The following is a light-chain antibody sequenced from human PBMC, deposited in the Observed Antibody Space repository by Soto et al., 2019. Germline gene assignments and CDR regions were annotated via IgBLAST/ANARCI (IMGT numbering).Light chain of an antibody. CDR1: QSISSY. V-gene: IGKV1-39*01. J-gene: IGKJ4*01. Sequence: DIQMTQSPSSLSASVGDRVTITCLASQSISSYLNWYQQKPGKDPKLLIYAASSLQSGVPSRFSSSGSGTDFNLTISSLQPEDFATYYCQQSYSTLALTFGGGTKVEIK. CDR3: QQSYSTLALT. CDR2: AAS.